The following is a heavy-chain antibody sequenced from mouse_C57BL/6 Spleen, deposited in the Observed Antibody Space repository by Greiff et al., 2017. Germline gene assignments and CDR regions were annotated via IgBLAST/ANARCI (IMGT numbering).Heavy chain of an antibody. CDR3: ARRPHDY. Sequence: QVQLKQPGAELVRPGTSVKLSCKASGYTFTSYWMHWVKQRPGQGLEWIGVIDPSASYTNYTQKFKGKATLTVDTSSSTAYMQLSSLTSEDSAVYYCARRPHDYWGKGTTLTVSA. CDR2: IDPSASYT. J-gene: IGHJ2*01. V-gene: IGHV1-59*01. CDR1: GYTFTSYW.